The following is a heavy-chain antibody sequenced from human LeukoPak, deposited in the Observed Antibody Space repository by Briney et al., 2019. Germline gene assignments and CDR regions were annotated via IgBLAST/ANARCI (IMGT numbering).Heavy chain of an antibody. D-gene: IGHD2-15*01. CDR1: GYTFTNYD. V-gene: IGHV1-8*01. J-gene: IGHJ5*02. CDR2: MNPKSGNT. Sequence: ASVKVSCKASGYTFTNYDINWVRQATGQGPEWMGWMNPKSGNTGYAQKFQGRVTMTRNTSISTAYMELSSLRPDDTAVYYCARDQDIVVVVAALRQREMGGFDPWGQGTLVTVSS. CDR3: ARDQDIVVVVAALRQREMGGFDP.